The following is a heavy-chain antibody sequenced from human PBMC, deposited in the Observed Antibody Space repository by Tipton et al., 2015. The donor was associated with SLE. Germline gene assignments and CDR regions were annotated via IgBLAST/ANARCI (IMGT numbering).Heavy chain of an antibody. D-gene: IGHD2-2*01. CDR2: ISGSGGST. CDR3: AKSGCSSTSCYEGGNYYYYMDV. V-gene: IGHV3-23*01. Sequence: SLRLSCAASGFTFSSYAMSWVRQAPGKGLEWVSAISGSGGSTYYADSVKGRFTISRDNSKNTLYLQMNSLRAEDTAVYYCAKSGCSSTSCYEGGNYYYYMDVWGKGTTVTVSS. CDR1: GFTFSSYA. J-gene: IGHJ6*03.